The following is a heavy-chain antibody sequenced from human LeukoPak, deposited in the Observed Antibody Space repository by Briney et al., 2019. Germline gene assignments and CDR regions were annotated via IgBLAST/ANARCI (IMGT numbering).Heavy chain of an antibody. D-gene: IGHD3-10*01. CDR3: VVATGGYFDY. CDR2: VSGSGGST. CDR1: GFTFSSSA. V-gene: IGHV3-23*01. Sequence: GGSLRLSCAASGFTFSSSAMTWVRQAPGKGLEWVSTVSGSGGSTYYADSVKGRFTISRDNSKNTLYLQMNSLRAEDTAVYYCVVATGGYFDYWGQGSLVTVSS. J-gene: IGHJ4*02.